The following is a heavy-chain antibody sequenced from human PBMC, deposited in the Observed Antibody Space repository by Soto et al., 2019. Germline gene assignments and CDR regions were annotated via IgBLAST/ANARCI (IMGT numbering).Heavy chain of an antibody. CDR1: GFTFSDYY. D-gene: IGHD3-22*01. J-gene: IGHJ4*02. CDR3: AKISDSTGFYDL. V-gene: IGHV3-11*04. CDR2: ISSSGSTI. Sequence: GGSLRLSCAASGFTFSDYYMSWIRQAPGKGLEWVSYISSSGSTIYYADSVKGRFTISRDNAKNSLYLQMNALRAEDTARYYCAKISDSTGFYDLWGQGTLVTVSS.